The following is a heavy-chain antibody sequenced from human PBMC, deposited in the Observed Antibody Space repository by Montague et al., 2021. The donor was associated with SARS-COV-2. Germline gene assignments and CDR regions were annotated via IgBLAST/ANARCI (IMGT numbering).Heavy chain of an antibody. D-gene: IGHD5-12*01. Sequence: SMSLSFSASGFTFDDYVMHWVRQAPGKGLEWVSGIGWRSGSIGYTDSVKGRFTISRDNAKNSLYLQMNSLRAEDTALYHCAKGQKIQWLVFNSAPDWFDPWGQGTRVTVSS. CDR2: IGWRSGSI. CDR1: GFTFDDYV. V-gene: IGHV3-9*01. J-gene: IGHJ5*02. CDR3: AKGQKIQWLVFNSAPDWFDP.